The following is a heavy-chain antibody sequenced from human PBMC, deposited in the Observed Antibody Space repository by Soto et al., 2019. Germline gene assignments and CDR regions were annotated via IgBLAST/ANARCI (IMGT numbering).Heavy chain of an antibody. CDR2: IYPGDSDT. J-gene: IGHJ4*02. CDR1: GYKVTSYW. CDR3: ARKYSGSYCDYFDY. V-gene: IGHV5-51*01. D-gene: IGHD1-26*01. Sequence: PGESLTISCKGSGYKVTSYWIGWVRQMPGKGLEWMGFIYPGDSDTRYSPSFQGQVTISADKSISTAYLQWSSLKASDTAMYYCARKYSGSYCDYFDYWGQGTMVTVS.